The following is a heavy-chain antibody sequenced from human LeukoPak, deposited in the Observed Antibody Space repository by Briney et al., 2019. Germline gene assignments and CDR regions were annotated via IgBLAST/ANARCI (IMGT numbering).Heavy chain of an antibody. V-gene: IGHV1-2*02. Sequence: ASVKVSCKASGYTFTGYYMHWVRQAPGQGLEWMGWINPNSGGTNYAQKFRGRVTMTRDTSISTAYMELSRLRSDDTAVYYCARVWSYYYDSSGYKPFDYWGQGTLVTVSS. J-gene: IGHJ4*02. CDR3: ARVWSYYYDSSGYKPFDY. CDR1: GYTFTGYY. CDR2: INPNSGGT. D-gene: IGHD3-22*01.